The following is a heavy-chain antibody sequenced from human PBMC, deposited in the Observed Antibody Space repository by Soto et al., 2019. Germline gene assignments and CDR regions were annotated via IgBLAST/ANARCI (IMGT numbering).Heavy chain of an antibody. Sequence: QVQLVESGAEVKKPGASVKVSCKASGYTFSDYGISWVRQAPGQGLEWMGWISGYNGNTKYAQKFQGRVTMTTDTPTNTAYMELRSLRSDDTAVYYCARDLEYYYDSSGNYYYHYGLDVWGQGTTVTVS. J-gene: IGHJ6*02. D-gene: IGHD3-22*01. CDR2: ISGYNGNT. CDR1: GYTFSDYG. CDR3: ARDLEYYYDSSGNYYYHYGLDV. V-gene: IGHV1-18*04.